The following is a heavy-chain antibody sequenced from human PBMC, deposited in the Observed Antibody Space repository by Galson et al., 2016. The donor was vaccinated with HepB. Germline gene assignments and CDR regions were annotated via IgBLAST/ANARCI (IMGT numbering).Heavy chain of an antibody. CDR3: AGDSVVPADIVFDS. V-gene: IGHV1-3*01. CDR1: GYTFTYYA. CDR2: INAGNGNT. J-gene: IGHJ4*02. Sequence: SVKVSCKASGYTFTYYAIHWVRQAPGESLEWLGWINAGNGNTRYSQKFQGRVTITRDTSARTVYMELSSLRSEDTSVYYCAGDSVVPADIVFDSWGQGTLVSVSS. D-gene: IGHD2-2*01.